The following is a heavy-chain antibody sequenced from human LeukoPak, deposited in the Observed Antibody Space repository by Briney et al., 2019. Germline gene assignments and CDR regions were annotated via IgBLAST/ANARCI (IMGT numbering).Heavy chain of an antibody. CDR1: GFTFSSYA. CDR2: ISSSSSYI. CDR3: ARGPSPFYLAEYFQH. Sequence: SGGSLRLSCAASGFTFSSYAMNWVRQAPGKGLEWVSSISSSSSYIYYADSVKGRFTISRDNAKNSLYLQMNSLRAEDTAVYYCARGPSPFYLAEYFQHWGQGTLVTVSS. V-gene: IGHV3-21*01. D-gene: IGHD3-3*01. J-gene: IGHJ1*01.